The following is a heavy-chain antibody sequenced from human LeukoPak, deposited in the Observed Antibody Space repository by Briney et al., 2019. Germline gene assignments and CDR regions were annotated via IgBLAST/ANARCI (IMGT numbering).Heavy chain of an antibody. D-gene: IGHD4/OR15-4a*01. V-gene: IGHV4-59*01. CDR1: GGSISSYY. J-gene: IGHJ3*02. CDR2: IYYSGST. CDR3: ARGDYGDAFDI. Sequence: SETLSLTCTVSGGSISSYYWSWIRQPPGKGLEWIGYIYYSGSTNYNPSLKSRVTISVDTSKNQFSLKLSSVTAADTAVYYCARGDYGDAFDIWGQGTMVTVSS.